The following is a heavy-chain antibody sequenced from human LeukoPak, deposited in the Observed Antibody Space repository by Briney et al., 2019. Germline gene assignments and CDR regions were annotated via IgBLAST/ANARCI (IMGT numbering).Heavy chain of an antibody. J-gene: IGHJ6*02. V-gene: IGHV4-34*01. CDR3: ARQSPWFGEPDV. D-gene: IGHD3-10*01. CDR1: GGSFSGYY. CDR2: INHSGST. Sequence: KPSETLSLTCAVYGGSFSGYYWSWIRQPPGKGLEWIGKINHSGSTNYNPSLKSRVTISVDTSKNQFSLKLSSVTAADTAVYYCARQSPWFGEPDVWGQGTTVTVSS.